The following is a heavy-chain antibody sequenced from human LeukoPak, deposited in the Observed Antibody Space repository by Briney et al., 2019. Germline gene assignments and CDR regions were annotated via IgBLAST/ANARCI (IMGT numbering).Heavy chain of an antibody. CDR2: IWYDGSNK. CDR3: ARDQVXAAXXGXYXXGMDV. J-gene: IGHJ6*02. V-gene: IGHV3-33*01. CDR1: GFTFSSYG. D-gene: IGHD2-15*01. Sequence: GGSLRLSCAASGFTFSSYGIHWVRQAPGKGLEWVAVIWYDGSNKYYADSVKGRFTISRDNSKNTLYLQMNSLRAEDTAVYYCARDQVXAAXXGXYXXGMDVWGQGTTVTVSS.